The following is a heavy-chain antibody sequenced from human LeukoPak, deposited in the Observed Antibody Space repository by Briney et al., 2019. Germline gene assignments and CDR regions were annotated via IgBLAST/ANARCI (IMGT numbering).Heavy chain of an antibody. J-gene: IGHJ4*02. CDR1: GFTFSDYY. V-gene: IGHV3-11*01. CDR2: ISRSGSTI. Sequence: GGSLRLSCAASGFTFSDYYMSWIRQAPGKGLEWVSYISRSGSTIYYADSVKGRFTISRDSAKSSLYLQMISLRAEDTAVYYCARADDSSWHYAFDYWGQGTLVTVSS. CDR3: ARADDSSWHYAFDY. D-gene: IGHD6-13*01.